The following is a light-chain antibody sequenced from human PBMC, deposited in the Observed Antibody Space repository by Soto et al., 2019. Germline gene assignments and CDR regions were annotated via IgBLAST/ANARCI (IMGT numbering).Light chain of an antibody. J-gene: IGKJ4*01. CDR1: QSVSSSY. V-gene: IGKV3-20*01. Sequence: DILLTQSPGTLSLSPGERATLSCRASQSVSSSYLAWYQQKPGQAPRLLIYGASSRATGIPARFSGSGSGTDFTLTISSLQAEDLAVYYCQQYFSSSVTFGGGTKVDIK. CDR3: QQYFSSSVT. CDR2: GAS.